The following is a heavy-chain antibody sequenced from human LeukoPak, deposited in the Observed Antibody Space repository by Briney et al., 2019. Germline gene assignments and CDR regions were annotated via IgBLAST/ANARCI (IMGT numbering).Heavy chain of an antibody. CDR3: ARANRLYDPGDAFDI. J-gene: IGHJ3*02. CDR2: ISDDGINK. CDR1: GFTFSSYI. V-gene: IGHV3-30*09. D-gene: IGHD3-3*01. Sequence: GRSLRLSCAASGFTFSSYIMHWVRQAPGKGLEWVTFISDDGINKYYADSVTGRFAISRDNSENTLYLQMNSLRAEDTAVYYCARANRLYDPGDAFDIWGQGTMVTVSS.